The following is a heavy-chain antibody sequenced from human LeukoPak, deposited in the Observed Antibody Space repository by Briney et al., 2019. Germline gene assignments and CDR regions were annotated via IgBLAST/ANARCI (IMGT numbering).Heavy chain of an antibody. Sequence: QAGGSLRLSCTASGFTFDNFVMNWVRQAPGKGLEWVSGITGDSSSTYYAVTTEGRFSVSRDNSKNILYLRLKNLRDDDTAVYYCAKGGRRIFGMAIASWGQGTPVTVSS. D-gene: IGHD3-3*01. CDR3: AKGGRRIFGMAIAS. V-gene: IGHV3-23*01. CDR1: GFTFDNFV. J-gene: IGHJ4*02. CDR2: ITGDSSST.